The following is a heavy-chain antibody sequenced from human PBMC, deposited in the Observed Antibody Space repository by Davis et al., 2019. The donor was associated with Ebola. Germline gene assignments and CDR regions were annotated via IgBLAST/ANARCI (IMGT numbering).Heavy chain of an antibody. J-gene: IGHJ4*02. CDR1: GSSISSSSYY. D-gene: IGHD3-22*01. CDR3: ARGHYYDSSGYDY. Sequence: PSETLSPTCPAPGSSISSSSYYWGWIRQAPGKGREWIGSIYYSGSTYYNLSLKSRVTLSVDTSKNQFSLKLSSVTAAATAVYYCARGHYYDSSGYDYWGQGTLVTVSS. V-gene: IGHV4-39*01. CDR2: IYYSGST.